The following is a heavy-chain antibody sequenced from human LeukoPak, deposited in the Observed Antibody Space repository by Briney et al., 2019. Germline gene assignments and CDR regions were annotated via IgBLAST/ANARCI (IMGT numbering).Heavy chain of an antibody. CDR3: ARAQDLTVTSY. V-gene: IGHV1-8*01. D-gene: IGHD4-17*01. J-gene: IGHJ4*02. CDR2: MNPNSGNT. CDR1: GHTFTSYD. Sequence: ASVKVSCKASGHTFTSYDINWVRQATGQGLEWMGWMNPNSGNTGYAQKFPGRVTMTRNTSISTAYMELSSLRSEDTAVYYCARAQDLTVTSYWGQGTLVTVSS.